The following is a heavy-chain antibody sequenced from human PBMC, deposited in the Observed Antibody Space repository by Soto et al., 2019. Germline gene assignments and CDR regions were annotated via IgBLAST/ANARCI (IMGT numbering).Heavy chain of an antibody. V-gene: IGHV1-46*01. D-gene: IGHD6-13*01. J-gene: IGHJ4*02. CDR1: GYTFTSYY. Sequence: AAVKVSCKASGYTFTSYYMHWVRQAPGQGLEWMGIINPSGGSTGYAQKFQGRVTMTRDTSTSTVYMELSSLSSEHTAVYYCAIPGCAASRTDSSCWYYFDYWGQGTMVTVSS. CDR3: AIPGCAASRTDSSCWYYFDY. CDR2: INPSGGST.